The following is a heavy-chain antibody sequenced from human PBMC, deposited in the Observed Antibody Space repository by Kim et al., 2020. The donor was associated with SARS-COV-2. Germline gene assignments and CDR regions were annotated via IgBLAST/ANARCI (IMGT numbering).Heavy chain of an antibody. Sequence: ASVKVSCKVSGYTLTELSMHWVRHAPATGIEWIGGFDPEDFDTMYAQKFQGRVTMTEDTSANTAYMELNSLTSEVTAVYYCATDYHNGRVLSGRYYYYWGQGTLVTVSS. D-gene: IGHD1-26*01. V-gene: IGHV1-24*01. CDR3: ATDYHNGRVLSGRYYYY. J-gene: IGHJ4*02. CDR1: GYTLTELS. CDR2: FDPEDFDT.